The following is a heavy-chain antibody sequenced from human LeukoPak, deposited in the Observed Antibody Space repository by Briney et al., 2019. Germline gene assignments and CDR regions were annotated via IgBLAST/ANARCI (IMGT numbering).Heavy chain of an antibody. D-gene: IGHD2-15*01. J-gene: IGHJ5*02. CDR2: ISHGGRT. CDR1: GYSISSGYN. Sequence: PSETLSLTCTVSGYSISSGYNWAWIRQPPGKGLEWIGSISHGGRTFYTPSLQSRITISLDTTKNQFSLNLTSVTAADTAVYYCIRDCFGQSCFSASWGQGTLVAVSS. V-gene: IGHV4-38-2*02. CDR3: IRDCFGQSCFSAS.